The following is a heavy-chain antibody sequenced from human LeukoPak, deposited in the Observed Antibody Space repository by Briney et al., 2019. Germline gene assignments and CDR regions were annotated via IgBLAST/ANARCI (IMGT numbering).Heavy chain of an antibody. Sequence: GESLKISCKGSGYSFTSYWIACVRQMPGKGLEWMGIIYPGDSDTRYSPSFQGQVTISADKFISTAYLQWSRLKASDTAMYYCARLTNLYSGSHWYWGQGTLVTVSS. J-gene: IGHJ4*02. CDR1: GYSFTSYW. D-gene: IGHD1-26*01. CDR2: IYPGDSDT. CDR3: ARLTNLYSGSHWY. V-gene: IGHV5-51*01.